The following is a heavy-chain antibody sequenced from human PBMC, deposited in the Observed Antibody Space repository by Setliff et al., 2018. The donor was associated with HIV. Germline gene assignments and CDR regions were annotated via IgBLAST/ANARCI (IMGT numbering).Heavy chain of an antibody. J-gene: IGHJ6*03. V-gene: IGHV4-61*02. CDR3: HSWAWSYYYYYMDV. CDR2: IYTRGST. Sequence: SETLSLTCTVSGGSISSGSYCWSWIRQPAGKGLEGIGRIYTRGSTNYNPSLKSRVTISVDTSKNQFSLKLSSVTAADTAVYYCHSWAWSYYYYYMDVWGKGTTVTVS. D-gene: IGHD3-16*01. CDR1: GGSISSGSYC.